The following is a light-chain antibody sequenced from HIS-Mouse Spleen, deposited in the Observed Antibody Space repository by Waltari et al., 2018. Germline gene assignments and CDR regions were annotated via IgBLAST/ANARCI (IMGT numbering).Light chain of an antibody. Sequence: QSALTQPRSVSGSPGQSVTISCTGPSSDVGGYNYVSWYQPHPGKAPKLMIYDVSKRPSGVPDRFSGSKSGNTASLTISGLQAEDEADYYCCSYAGSYPVVFGGGTKLTVL. CDR2: DVS. V-gene: IGLV2-11*01. J-gene: IGLJ2*01. CDR3: CSYAGSYPVV. CDR1: SSDVGGYNY.